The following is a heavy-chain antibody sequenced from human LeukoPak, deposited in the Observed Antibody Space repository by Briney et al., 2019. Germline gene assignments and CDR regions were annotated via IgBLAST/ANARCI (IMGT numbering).Heavy chain of an antibody. V-gene: IGHV1-69*04. CDR2: IIPILCIA. CDR3: ARGRTTGTLYYYGMDV. Sequence: ASVKVSCKASGGTFSSYAISWVRQAPGQGLEWMRRIIPILCIANYAQKFQGRVTITADKPTSTAYMELSSLRSEDTAVYYCARGRTTGTLYYYGMDVWGQGTTVTVSS. CDR1: GGTFSSYA. J-gene: IGHJ6*02. D-gene: IGHD1-1*01.